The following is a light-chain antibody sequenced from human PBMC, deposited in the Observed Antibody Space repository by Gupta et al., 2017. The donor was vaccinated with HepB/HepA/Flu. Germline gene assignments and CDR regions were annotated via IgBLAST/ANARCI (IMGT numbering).Light chain of an antibody. V-gene: IGLV3-1*01. CDR2: QDS. CDR3: QAWDSSTEV. CDR1: KLGDTY. Sequence: SYALTQPPSVSVSPGQTASITCSGDKLGDTYDCWYRKKPGQSPRLVNYQDSKRPAGIPERFSGSSSGNTATLTISGTQAMDEADYYCQAWDSSTEVFGGGTKLTVL. J-gene: IGLJ2*01.